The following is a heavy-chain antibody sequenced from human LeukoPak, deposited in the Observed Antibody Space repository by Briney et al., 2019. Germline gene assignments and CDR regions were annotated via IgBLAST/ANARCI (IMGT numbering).Heavy chain of an antibody. CDR1: GGSISGYY. CDR3: AREGRGSSGWFTHFDY. V-gene: IGHV4-59*01. CDR2: IYYSGST. D-gene: IGHD6-19*01. J-gene: IGHJ4*02. Sequence: SETLSLTCTVSGGSISGYYWSWLRQPPGKGLEWVGYIYYSGSTNYNPSLKSRVTISVDTSKTQFSLKLSSVTAADTAVYYCAREGRGSSGWFTHFDYWGQGTLVTVSS.